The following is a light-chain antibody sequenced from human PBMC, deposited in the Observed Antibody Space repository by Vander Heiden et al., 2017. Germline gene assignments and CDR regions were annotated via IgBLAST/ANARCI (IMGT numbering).Light chain of an antibody. V-gene: IGLV2-14*03. CDR2: DVS. J-gene: IGLJ3*02. CDR3: SSNTVINTRV. CDR1: SSDIGAYNH. Sequence: QSALTQPASVSGSPGQSITISCTGTSSDIGAYNHVSWYQQHPGKAPKLLIYDVSNRPSVVSNRFSGSKSGNTASLTISGLQAEDEADYYCSSNTVINTRVFGGGTKLTVL.